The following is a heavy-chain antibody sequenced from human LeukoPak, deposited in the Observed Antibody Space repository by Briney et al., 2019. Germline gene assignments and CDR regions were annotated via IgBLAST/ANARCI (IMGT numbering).Heavy chain of an antibody. J-gene: IGHJ4*02. Sequence: PGGSLRLSCAASGFTFSSYEMNWVRQAPGKGLEWVSYISSSGSTIYYADSVKGRFTISRDNSKNTLYLQMNSLRAEDTAVYYCAKDGGYDFWSGSIDYWGQGTLVTVSS. CDR3: AKDGGYDFWSGSIDY. CDR2: ISSSGSTI. V-gene: IGHV3-48*03. CDR1: GFTFSSYE. D-gene: IGHD3-3*01.